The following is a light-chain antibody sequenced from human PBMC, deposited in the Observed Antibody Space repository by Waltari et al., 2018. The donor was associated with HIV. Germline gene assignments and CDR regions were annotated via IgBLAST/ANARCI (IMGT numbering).Light chain of an antibody. CDR3: CSYAGAYSYV. CDR1: SDDVGDYNY. CDR2: DVT. Sequence: QSALTQPRSVSGSPGQSVTLSCPGTSDDVGDYNYVSWYQQHPGKVPKVMIYDVTKRPSGVPDRFSGSKSGNTASLTISGLQAEDEADYYCCSYAGAYSYVFGTGTKVTVL. V-gene: IGLV2-11*01. J-gene: IGLJ1*01.